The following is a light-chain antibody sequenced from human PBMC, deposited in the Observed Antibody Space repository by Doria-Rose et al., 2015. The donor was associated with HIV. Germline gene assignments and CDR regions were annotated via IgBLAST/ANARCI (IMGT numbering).Light chain of an antibody. CDR2: WAS. J-gene: IGKJ3*01. CDR1: QSLLYTSKNY. CDR3: QQYYDTSS. Sequence: DIRVTQSPESLGMSLGERATLNCKSNQSLLYTSKNYLAWYQQKPGQPPNLLIYWASTRQSGVPARFSGSGSGTDFTLTISSLEAEDVAVYYCQQYYDTSSFGPGTTVDIK. V-gene: IGKV4-1*01.